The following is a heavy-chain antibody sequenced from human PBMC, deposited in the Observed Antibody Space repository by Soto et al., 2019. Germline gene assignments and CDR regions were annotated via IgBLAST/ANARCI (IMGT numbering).Heavy chain of an antibody. CDR2: IWYDGSNK. CDR1: GFTFSSYG. V-gene: IGHV3-33*01. J-gene: IGHJ5*02. D-gene: IGHD6-19*01. Sequence: GGSLRLSCAASGFTFSSYGMHWVRQAPGKGLEWVAVIWYDGSNKYYADSVKGRFTISRDNSKNTLYLQMNSLRAEDTAVYYCARDVYQPWLAEASVPWGQGTMVTVSS. CDR3: ARDVYQPWLAEASVP.